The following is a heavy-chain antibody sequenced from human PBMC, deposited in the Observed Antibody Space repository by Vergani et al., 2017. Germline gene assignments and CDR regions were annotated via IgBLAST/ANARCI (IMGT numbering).Heavy chain of an antibody. CDR1: GFTFSSYG. Sequence: QVQLVESGGGLVKPGGSLRLSCAASGFTFSSYGMHWVRQAPGKGLEWVAVIWYDGSNKYYADSVKGRFTISRDNAKNSLYLQMNSLRAEDTAVYYCARDFSWWLLLPEGFDYWGQGTLVTVSS. V-gene: IGHV3-33*01. CDR3: ARDFSWWLLLPEGFDY. CDR2: IWYDGSNK. J-gene: IGHJ4*02. D-gene: IGHD3-22*01.